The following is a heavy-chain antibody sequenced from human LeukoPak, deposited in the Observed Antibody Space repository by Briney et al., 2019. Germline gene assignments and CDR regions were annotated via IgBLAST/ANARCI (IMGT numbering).Heavy chain of an antibody. V-gene: IGHV4-34*01. CDR1: GGSFSGYY. CDR3: ASSYGSGSYTLDY. D-gene: IGHD3-10*01. Sequence: SETLSLTCAVYGGSFSGYYWSWIRQPPGKGLEWIGEINHSGSTNYNPSLKSRVTISVDTSKNQFSLKLSSVTAADTAVYYCASSYGSGSYTLDYWGQGTLVTVSS. CDR2: INHSGST. J-gene: IGHJ4*02.